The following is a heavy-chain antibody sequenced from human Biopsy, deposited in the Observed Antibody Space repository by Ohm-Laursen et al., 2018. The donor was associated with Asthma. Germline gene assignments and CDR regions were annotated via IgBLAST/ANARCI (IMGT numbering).Heavy chain of an antibody. CDR1: GFAFDSYA. CDR3: AKDFRGIAVAGDRGFDY. J-gene: IGHJ4*02. D-gene: IGHD6-19*01. Sequence: SLRLSCAALGFAFDSYAMYWVRQSPGKGPEWVALISHDGRESGYVDSVRGRFTISRDNSKSTLFLQMDSLSAEDTAVYYCAKDFRGIAVAGDRGFDYWGQGTLVTVSS. V-gene: IGHV3-30*04. CDR2: ISHDGRES.